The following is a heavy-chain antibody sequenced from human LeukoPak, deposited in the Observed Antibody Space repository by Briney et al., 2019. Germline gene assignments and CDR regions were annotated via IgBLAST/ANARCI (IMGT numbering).Heavy chain of an antibody. V-gene: IGHV3-11*01. CDR1: GFTFSDYY. D-gene: IGHD3-10*01. CDR3: ARDWDYYGSGSYYFDY. Sequence: GGSLRLSCAASGFTFSDYYMSWIRQAPGKGLEWVSYISSSGSTIYYADSVKGRFTISRDNAKNSLYLQMNSLRAEDTAVYYCARDWDYYGSGSYYFDYWGQGTVVTVSS. CDR2: ISSSGSTI. J-gene: IGHJ4*02.